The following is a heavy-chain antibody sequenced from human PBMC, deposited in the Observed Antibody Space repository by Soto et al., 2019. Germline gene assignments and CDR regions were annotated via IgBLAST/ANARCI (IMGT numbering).Heavy chain of an antibody. CDR2: IYYSGST. V-gene: IGHV4-61*01. J-gene: IGHJ3*02. D-gene: IGHD6-19*01. CDR3: ARDRGIAVAGDAFDI. CDR1: GGSVSSGSYY. Sequence: QVQLQESGPGLVKPSETLSLTCTVSGGSVSSGSYYWSWIRQPPGKGLGWIGFIYYSGSTNYNPSLKSRVTIAVDTSKNQFALELSSVTAADTAVYYCARDRGIAVAGDAFDIWGQGTMVTVSS.